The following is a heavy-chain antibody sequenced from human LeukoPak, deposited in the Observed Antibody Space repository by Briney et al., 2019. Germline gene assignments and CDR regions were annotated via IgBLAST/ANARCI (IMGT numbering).Heavy chain of an antibody. CDR1: GFTLSSYA. D-gene: IGHD5-12*01. CDR3: ARDLQEPYSAYEIGY. V-gene: IGHV3-30*04. Sequence: GGSLILSCAASGFTLSSYAMHWVRQAPGKGLEWVAVISYDGSNKYYADSVKGRFTITRENSKNTLYLQMNSLRAEDTAVYYCARDLQEPYSAYEIGYWGQGTLVTVSS. CDR2: ISYDGSNK. J-gene: IGHJ4*02.